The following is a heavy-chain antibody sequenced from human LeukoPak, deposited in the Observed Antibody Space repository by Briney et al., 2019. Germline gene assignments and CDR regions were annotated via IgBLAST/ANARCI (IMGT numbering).Heavy chain of an antibody. D-gene: IGHD3-10*01. J-gene: IGHJ4*02. V-gene: IGHV7-4-1*02. CDR3: ARRAMVRGVIITNLFDY. CDR2: INTNTGNP. Sequence: GASVKVSCKASGYTFTSYAMNWVRQAPGQGLEWMGWINTNTGNPTYAQGFTGRFVFSLDTSVSTAYLQISSLKAEDTAVYYCARRAMVRGVIITNLFDYWGQGTLVTVSS. CDR1: GYTFTSYA.